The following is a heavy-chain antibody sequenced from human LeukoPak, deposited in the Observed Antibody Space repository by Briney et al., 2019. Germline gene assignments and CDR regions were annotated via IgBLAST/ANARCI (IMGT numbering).Heavy chain of an antibody. J-gene: IGHJ4*02. D-gene: IGHD4-17*01. V-gene: IGHV4-34*01. CDR1: GGSFSGYY. CDR3: ARGRGLAGDYYFDY. CDR2: INHSGST. Sequence: PSETLSLTCAVYGGSFSGYYWSWIRQPPGKGLEWIGEINHSGSTNYNPSLKSRVTISVDTSKNQFSLKLSSVTAADTAVYYCARGRGLAGDYYFDYWGQGTLVTVSS.